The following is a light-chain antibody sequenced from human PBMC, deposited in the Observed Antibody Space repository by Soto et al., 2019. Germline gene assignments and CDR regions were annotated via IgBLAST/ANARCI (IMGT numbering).Light chain of an antibody. CDR2: DAS. Sequence: QMTQSPSTLSASVGDRVTITCRASQSISSWLAWYQQKPGKDPKTLINDASTLESGVPSRFSGRGSATEFTFSFSTLQPDDFETYYCQQQNSYATFGQGTKV. J-gene: IGKJ1*01. CDR1: QSISSW. CDR3: QQQNSYAT. V-gene: IGKV1-5*01.